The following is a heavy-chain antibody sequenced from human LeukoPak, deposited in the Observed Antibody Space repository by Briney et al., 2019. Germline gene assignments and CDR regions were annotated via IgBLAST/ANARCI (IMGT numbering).Heavy chain of an antibody. V-gene: IGHV1-2*02. J-gene: IGHJ4*02. CDR3: ARDLSYSSSWYPRYYFDY. CDR2: INPNSGGT. CDR1: GYTFTGYY. D-gene: IGHD6-13*01. Sequence: ASVKVSCKASGYTFTGYYMHWVRQAPGQGPEWMGWINPNSGGTNYAQKFQGRVTMTRDTSISTAYMELSRLRSDDTAVYYCARDLSYSSSWYPRYYFDYWGQETLVTVSS.